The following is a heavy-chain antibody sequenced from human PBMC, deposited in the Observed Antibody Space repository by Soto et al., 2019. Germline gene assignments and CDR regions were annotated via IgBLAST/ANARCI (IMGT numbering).Heavy chain of an antibody. V-gene: IGHV4-31*03. CDR1: GGSISSGGYY. D-gene: IGHD3-22*01. Sequence: QVQLQESGPGLVKPSQTLSLTCTVSGGSISSGGYYWSWIRQHPGKGLEWIGYIYYSGSTYYNPSRKRRVTLSVDTSKNQFSLKLSSVTAADTAVYYCARVDEGYYYDSSGYAWFDPWGQGTLVTVSS. CDR3: ARVDEGYYYDSSGYAWFDP. J-gene: IGHJ5*02. CDR2: IYYSGST.